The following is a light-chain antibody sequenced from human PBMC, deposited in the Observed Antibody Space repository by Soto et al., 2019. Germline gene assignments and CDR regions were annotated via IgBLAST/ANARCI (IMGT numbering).Light chain of an antibody. CDR1: QSVSSY. Sequence: EIVLTQSPATLSLSPGERATLSCRASQSVSSYLAWYQQKRGQAPRLLIYDASKRATGIPARFRGSGSGTDFTLTISSLEPEDFAVYYCQHSSNWPLTFGGGTKVDIK. CDR2: DAS. V-gene: IGKV3-11*01. J-gene: IGKJ4*01. CDR3: QHSSNWPLT.